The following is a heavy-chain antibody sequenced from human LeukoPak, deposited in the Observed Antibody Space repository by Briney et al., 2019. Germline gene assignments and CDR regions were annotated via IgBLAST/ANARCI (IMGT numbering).Heavy chain of an antibody. CDR3: ARDTGTMIVVVRALDY. J-gene: IGHJ4*02. D-gene: IGHD3-22*01. CDR2: ISYDGSNK. V-gene: IGHV3-30*19. Sequence: PGGSLRLSCAVSGFTFRNHGMHWVRQAPGKGLEWVAVISYDGSNKDYADSVKGRFTISRDNAKNSLYLQMNSLRAEDTAVYYCARDTGTMIVVVRALDYWGQGTLVTVSS. CDR1: GFTFRNHG.